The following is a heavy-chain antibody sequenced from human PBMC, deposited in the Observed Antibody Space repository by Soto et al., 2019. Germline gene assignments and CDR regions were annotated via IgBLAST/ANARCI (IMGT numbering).Heavy chain of an antibody. Sequence: QVQLVESGGGVVQPGRSLRLSCAASEFTFSSYAMHWVRQAPGKGLEWVAVISYDGSNKYYADSVKGRFTISRDNSKDTVYLQMNSLRAEDTAVYYCARDFSMVVVAPGYWGQGTLVTVSS. V-gene: IGHV3-30-3*01. CDR3: ARDFSMVVVAPGY. CDR2: ISYDGSNK. CDR1: EFTFSSYA. J-gene: IGHJ4*02. D-gene: IGHD2-15*01.